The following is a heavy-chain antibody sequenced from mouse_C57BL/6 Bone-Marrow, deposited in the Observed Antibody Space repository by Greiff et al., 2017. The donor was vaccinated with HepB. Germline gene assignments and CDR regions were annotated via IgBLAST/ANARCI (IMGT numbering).Heavy chain of an antibody. V-gene: IGHV5-9-1*02. CDR3: TRDRQLRLSMDY. CDR1: GFTFSSYA. CDR2: ISSGGDYI. D-gene: IGHD3-2*02. J-gene: IGHJ4*01. Sequence: EVMLVESGECLVKPGGSLKLSCAASGFTFSSYAMSWVRQTREKRLEWVAYISSGGDYIYYADTVKGRFTISRDNARNTLYLQMSSLKSEDTAMYYCTRDRQLRLSMDYWCQVTSVTVSS.